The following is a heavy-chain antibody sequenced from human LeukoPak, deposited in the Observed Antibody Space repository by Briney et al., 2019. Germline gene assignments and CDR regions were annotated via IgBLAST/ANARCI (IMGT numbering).Heavy chain of an antibody. CDR1: GASINDYY. J-gene: IGHJ4*02. CDR3: TRVVNGAHFDY. V-gene: IGHV4-59*01. Sequence: SETLSLTCSVSGASINDYYWTWIRQPPGKGLEWIGYVYHTGTSGYHPSLKSRVAMSLDTSKNQVSLKLSSVTAADTAVYFCTRVVNGAHFDYWGQGTLVTVS. CDR2: VYHTGTS. D-gene: IGHD2-8*01.